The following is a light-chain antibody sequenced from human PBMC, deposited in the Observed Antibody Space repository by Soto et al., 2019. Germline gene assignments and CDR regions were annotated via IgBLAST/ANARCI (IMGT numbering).Light chain of an antibody. CDR1: SSDVGGYNY. CDR3: GSYTSGSPL. CDR2: DVS. Sequence: QSALTQPASVSGSPGQSITISCTGTSSDVGGYNYVSWYQQHPGKAPRLIIYDVSNRPSGVSNRFSGSKSGNTASLTISGLQADDEADYYCGSYTSGSPLFGGGTKLTVL. J-gene: IGLJ2*01. V-gene: IGLV2-14*03.